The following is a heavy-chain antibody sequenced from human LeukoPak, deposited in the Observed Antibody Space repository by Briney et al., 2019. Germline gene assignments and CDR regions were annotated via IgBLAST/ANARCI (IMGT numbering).Heavy chain of an antibody. CDR2: INPNSGRT. J-gene: IGHJ5*02. CDR3: ARTDGHDFWSGYYLGPGNWFDP. Sequence: ASVKVSCKASGYTYTGYYMHWVRQAPGQGLEWMGWINPNSGRTNYAQKFQGRVTMSRDTSISTAYMEVSRLRSDDTAVYYCARTDGHDFWSGYYLGPGNWFDPWGQGTLVTVSS. CDR1: GYTYTGYY. D-gene: IGHD3-3*01. V-gene: IGHV1-2*02.